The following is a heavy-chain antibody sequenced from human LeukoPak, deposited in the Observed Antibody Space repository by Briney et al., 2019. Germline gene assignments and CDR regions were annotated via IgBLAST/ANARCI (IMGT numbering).Heavy chain of an antibody. V-gene: IGHV4-4*07. J-gene: IGHJ5*01. CDR1: GDGFSLYY. CDR2: VHPSGGA. Sequence: SETLSFTCNVSGDGFSLYYWSWIRQPAGKGLEWIGRVHPSGGANYNYSLRSRVTLSVDSSKNQVFLRLTSVTVADTAVYYCARVLGVNDKYFDSWGQGTPVTVSS. D-gene: IGHD1-1*01. CDR3: ARVLGVNDKYFDS.